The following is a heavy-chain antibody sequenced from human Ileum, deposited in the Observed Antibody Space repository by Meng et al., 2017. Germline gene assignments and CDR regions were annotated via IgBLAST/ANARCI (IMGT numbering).Heavy chain of an antibody. CDR3: VRHGGKYFDS. CDR2: IYLAGSP. V-gene: IGHV4-4*02. D-gene: IGHD2-15*01. Sequence: RVEEWGPGLVASSGTLFPTCTVPGGSISSSLYWSWVRQSPGKGLEWIGQIYLAGSPNYNPSLESRVTISVDKSKNQFSLRLTSVTAADTAIFYCVRHGGKYFDSWGQGTLVTVSS. CDR1: GGSISSSLY. J-gene: IGHJ4*02.